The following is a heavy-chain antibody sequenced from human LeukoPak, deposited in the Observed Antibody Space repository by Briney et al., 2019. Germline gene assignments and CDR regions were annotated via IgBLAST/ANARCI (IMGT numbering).Heavy chain of an antibody. CDR2: IYSGDSDT. CDR3: ARRTSGYFPFDI. J-gene: IGHJ3*02. Sequence: GESLKISCQGSGYYFINYWIGWVRQMPGKGLEWMGIIYSGDSDTRYSPSFQSLVTISADGTISTYYLQWSSLKASDTAMYYCARRTSGYFPFDIWGQGTMITVYS. CDR1: GYYFINYW. V-gene: IGHV5-51*01. D-gene: IGHD3-22*01.